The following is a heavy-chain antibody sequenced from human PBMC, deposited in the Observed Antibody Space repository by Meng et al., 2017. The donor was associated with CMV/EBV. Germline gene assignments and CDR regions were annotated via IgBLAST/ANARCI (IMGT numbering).Heavy chain of an antibody. CDR1: SDT. D-gene: IGHD2-2*01. CDR2: IIPILGIA. J-gene: IGHJ5*02. CDR3: ARDPKYCSSTSCPVAGWFDP. Sequence: SDTISWVRKAPGQGLEWMGRIIPILGIANYAQKFQGRVTITADKSTSTAYMELSSLRSEDTAVYYCARDPKYCSSTSCPVAGWFDPWGQGTLVTVSS. V-gene: IGHV1-69*04.